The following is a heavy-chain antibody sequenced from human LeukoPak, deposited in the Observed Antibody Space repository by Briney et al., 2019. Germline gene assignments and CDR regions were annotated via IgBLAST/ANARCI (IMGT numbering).Heavy chain of an antibody. CDR1: GGFFSGYY. CDR3: ARGLYAYGSGSQYYFDY. V-gene: IGHV4-34*01. D-gene: IGHD3-10*01. CDR2: INHSGST. J-gene: IGHJ4*02. Sequence: SETLSLTCAVYGGFFSGYYWSWIRQPPGKGLEWIGEINHSGSTNYNPSLKSRVTISVDTSKNQFSLKLSSVTAADTAVYYCARGLYAYGSGSQYYFDYWGQGTLVTVSS.